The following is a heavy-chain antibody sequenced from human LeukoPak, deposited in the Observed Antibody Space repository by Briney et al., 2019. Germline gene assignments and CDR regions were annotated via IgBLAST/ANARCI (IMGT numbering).Heavy chain of an antibody. CDR3: AREGRVFFRNWFDP. CDR2: ISAYNGNT. Sequence: ASVKVSCKASGYTFTSYGISWVRQAPGQGLEWMGWISAYNGNTNYAQKLQGRVTMTTVTSTSTAYMELRSLRSDDTAVYYCAREGRVFFRNWFDPWGQGTLVTVSS. CDR1: GYTFTSYG. V-gene: IGHV1-18*01. D-gene: IGHD3-16*01. J-gene: IGHJ5*02.